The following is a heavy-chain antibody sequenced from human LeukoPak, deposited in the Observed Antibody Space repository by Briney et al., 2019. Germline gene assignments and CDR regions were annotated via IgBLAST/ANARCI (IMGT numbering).Heavy chain of an antibody. CDR3: AKARYSSSWYFDH. Sequence: PGGSLRLSCAASGFTFSSYAMSWVRQAPGKGLEWVSVISGSGDSTDYADSVKGRFTISRDNTKNTLYLQMNSLRADDTAVYYCAKARYSSSWYFDHWGQGTLVTVSS. V-gene: IGHV3-23*01. D-gene: IGHD6-13*01. J-gene: IGHJ4*02. CDR1: GFTFSSYA. CDR2: ISGSGDST.